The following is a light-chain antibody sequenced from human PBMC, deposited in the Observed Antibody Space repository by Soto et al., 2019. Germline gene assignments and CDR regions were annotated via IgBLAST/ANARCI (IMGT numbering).Light chain of an antibody. CDR1: EGINND. J-gene: IGKJ4*01. CDR3: LQHHSYPLT. V-gene: IGKV1-17*01. CDR2: VAS. Sequence: DIQMTQSPSSLSASVGDRVTISCRASEGINNDLAWYQQKPGEAPNRLIYVASNLQTGVPSRFSGRVAGTEFTLTIGSLHPEDFATYYCLQHHSYPLTFGGGTKVEIK.